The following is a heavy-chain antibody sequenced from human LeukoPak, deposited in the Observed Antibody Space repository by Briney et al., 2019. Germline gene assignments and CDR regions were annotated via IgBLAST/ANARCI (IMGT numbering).Heavy chain of an antibody. D-gene: IGHD3-3*01. CDR2: ISYDGSNK. CDR3: AKFPDYDFWSGSNWFDP. V-gene: IGHV3-30-3*02. J-gene: IGHJ5*02. CDR1: GFTFSSYA. Sequence: GGSLRLSCAASGFTFSSYAMHWVRQAPGKGLEGVAVISYDGSNKYYADSVKGRFTISRDNSKNTLYLQMNSLRAEDTAVYYCAKFPDYDFWSGSNWFDPWGQGTLVTVSS.